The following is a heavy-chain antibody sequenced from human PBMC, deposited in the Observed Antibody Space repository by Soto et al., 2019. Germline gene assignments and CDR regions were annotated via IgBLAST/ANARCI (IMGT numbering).Heavy chain of an antibody. J-gene: IGHJ3*02. Sequence: SETLSLTCAVYGGSFSGYYWSWIRQPPGKGLEWIGEINHSGSTNYNPSLKSRVTISVDTSKNQFSLKLSSVTAADTAVYYCARDVSVSAMTIFGVDAGVFDAFDIWGQGTMVTVSS. V-gene: IGHV4-34*01. CDR1: GGSFSGYY. D-gene: IGHD3-10*02. CDR3: ARDVSVSAMTIFGVDAGVFDAFDI. CDR2: INHSGST.